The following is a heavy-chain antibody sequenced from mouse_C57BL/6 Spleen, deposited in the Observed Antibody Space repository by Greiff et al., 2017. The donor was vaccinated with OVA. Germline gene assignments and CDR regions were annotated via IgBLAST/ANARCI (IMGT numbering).Heavy chain of an antibody. V-gene: IGHV1-31*01. J-gene: IGHJ1*03. CDR3: ARRREEYGSSYVEYFDV. CDR1: GYSFTGYY. CDR2: IYPYNGVS. D-gene: IGHD1-1*01. Sequence: VQLKQSGPELVKPGASVKISCKASGYSFTGYYMHWVKQSHGNILDWIGYIYPYNGVSSYNQKFKGKATLTVDKSSSTAYMELRSLTSEDSAVYYCARRREEYGSSYVEYFDVWGTGTTVTVSS.